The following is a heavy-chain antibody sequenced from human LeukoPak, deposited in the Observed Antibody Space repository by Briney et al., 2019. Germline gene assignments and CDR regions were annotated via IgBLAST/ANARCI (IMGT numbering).Heavy chain of an antibody. CDR3: ANQISGNLN. V-gene: IGHV3-23*01. Sequence: GRSLRLSCAASGFTFSTYAMTWVRQAPGKGLEWVSLISRSGDTTFYADSVKGRFTISRDNSKNTLYLQMNSLRAEDTAVYYCANQISGNLNWGQGTLVTVSS. CDR1: GFTFSTYA. D-gene: IGHD1-26*01. CDR2: ISRSGDTT. J-gene: IGHJ4*02.